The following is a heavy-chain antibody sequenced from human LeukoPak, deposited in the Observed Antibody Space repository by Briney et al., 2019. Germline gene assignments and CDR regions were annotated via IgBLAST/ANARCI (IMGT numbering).Heavy chain of an antibody. CDR3: AREGSGSLRD. CDR1: GGSISSYY. CDR2: IYTSGTT. V-gene: IGHV4-4*07. Sequence: PSETLSLTCTVSGGSISSYYRSWIRQPAGKGLEWIGRIYTSGTTNYNPSLESRVTMSLDTSKNQFSLKLSSVTAADTAVYYCAREGSGSLRDWGQGTLLTVSS. D-gene: IGHD3-10*01. J-gene: IGHJ4*02.